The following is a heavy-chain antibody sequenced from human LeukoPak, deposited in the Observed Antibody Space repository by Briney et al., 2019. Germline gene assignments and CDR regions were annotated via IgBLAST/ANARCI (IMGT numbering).Heavy chain of an antibody. CDR3: ARSRQIQLWLEFDY. CDR2: IYYSGST. CDR1: GGSISSYY. V-gene: IGHV4-59*01. Sequence: SETLSLTCTVSGGSISSYYWSWIRQPPARGLEWIGYIYYSGSTNYNPSLKSRVTISVDTSKNQFSLKLSSVTAADTAVYYCARSRQIQLWLEFDYWGQGTLVTVSS. J-gene: IGHJ4*02. D-gene: IGHD5-18*01.